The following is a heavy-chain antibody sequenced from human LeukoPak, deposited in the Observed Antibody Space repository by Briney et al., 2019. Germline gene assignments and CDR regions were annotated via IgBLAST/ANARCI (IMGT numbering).Heavy chain of an antibody. D-gene: IGHD3-10*01. CDR2: IYYSGST. Sequence: PSETLSLTCTGSDGSISSYYWSWIRQPPGKGLEWIGYIYYSGSTNYNPSLKSRVTISVDTSKNQFSLKLSSVTAADTAVYYCARGISHYYYPDYWGQGTLVTVSS. CDR1: DGSISSYY. V-gene: IGHV4-59*01. CDR3: ARGISHYYYPDY. J-gene: IGHJ4*02.